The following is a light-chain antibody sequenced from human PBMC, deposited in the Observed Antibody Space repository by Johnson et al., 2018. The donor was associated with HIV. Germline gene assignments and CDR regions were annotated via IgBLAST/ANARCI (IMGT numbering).Light chain of an antibody. J-gene: IGLJ1*01. Sequence: QSVLTQPPSVSAAPGQKVTIPCSGSSSNIGKNSVSWYQQLPGTAPKLLIYESNKRPSGIPDRFSGSKSGTSATLGITGLQTGDEGDYYCGTWDSSLSAYVFGTGTKVTVL. CDR3: GTWDSSLSAYV. CDR1: SSNIGKNS. V-gene: IGLV1-51*02. CDR2: ESN.